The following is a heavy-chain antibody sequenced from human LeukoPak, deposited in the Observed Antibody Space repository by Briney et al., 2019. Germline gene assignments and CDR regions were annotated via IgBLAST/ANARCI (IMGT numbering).Heavy chain of an antibody. J-gene: IGHJ3*02. Sequence: GGSLRLSCAASGFTFSSYWMSWVHQAPGKGLEWVANIKQDGSEKYYVDSVKGRFTISRDNAKNSLYLQMNSLRAEDTAVYYCARLMVRGVITDDAFDIWGQGTMVTVSS. CDR2: IKQDGSEK. V-gene: IGHV3-7*01. CDR1: GFTFSSYW. D-gene: IGHD3-10*01. CDR3: ARLMVRGVITDDAFDI.